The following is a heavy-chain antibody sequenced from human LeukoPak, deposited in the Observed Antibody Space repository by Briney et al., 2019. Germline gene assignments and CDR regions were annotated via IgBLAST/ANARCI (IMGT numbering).Heavy chain of an antibody. CDR1: GFTFSSYA. Sequence: PGGSLRLSCAASGFTFSSYAMHWVRQAPGKGLEWVSFITDSGSAIEYTGSVKGRFTISRDNAKNSLYLQMNSLRAEDTALYYCARRLPYFGMDVWGQGTTVTVSS. V-gene: IGHV3-48*03. CDR2: ITDSGSAI. CDR3: ARRLPYFGMDV. D-gene: IGHD5-18*01. J-gene: IGHJ6*02.